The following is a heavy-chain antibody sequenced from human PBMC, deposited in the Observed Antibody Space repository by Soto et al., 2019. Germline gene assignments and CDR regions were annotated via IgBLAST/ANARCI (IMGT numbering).Heavy chain of an antibody. Sequence: EVQLAQSGGGFVQPGWSLRLSCAASGFTFSPSWMHWVRQAPGKVLVWVSRINQDGRNTDYADSVKGLFTISRDNAKHTLYLQIISLRAEDTAVYYCGRGGSNSPNGMDVWGQGTTVTVSS. CDR2: INQDGRNT. D-gene: IGHD4-4*01. V-gene: IGHV3-74*01. CDR3: GRGGSNSPNGMDV. J-gene: IGHJ6*02. CDR1: GFTFSPSW.